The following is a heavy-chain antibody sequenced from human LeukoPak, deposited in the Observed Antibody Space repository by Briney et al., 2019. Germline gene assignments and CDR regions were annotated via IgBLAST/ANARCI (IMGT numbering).Heavy chain of an antibody. CDR2: IIPIFGTA. J-gene: IGHJ3*02. Sequence: GASVKVSCKASGGTFSSYAISWVRQAPGQGLEWMGGIIPIFGTANYAQKFQGRVTITADESTSTAYMELSSLRSEDTAEYYCAREIVVNIARGAFDIWGQGTMVTVSS. CDR3: AREIVVNIARGAFDI. CDR1: GGTFSSYA. V-gene: IGHV1-69*01. D-gene: IGHD3-22*01.